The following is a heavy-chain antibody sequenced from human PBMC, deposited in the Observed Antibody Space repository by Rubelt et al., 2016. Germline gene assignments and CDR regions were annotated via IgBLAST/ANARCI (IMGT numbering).Heavy chain of an antibody. Sequence: GGLVQPGGSLRLSCAASGFTFSSYAMSWVRQAPGKGLEWVAVISYDGSNKYYADSVKGRFTISRDNSKNTLYLQMNSLRAEDTAVYYCARDQPGTGARAMDAWGQGTLVTVSS. D-gene: IGHD1/OR15-1a*01. CDR2: ISYDGSNK. CDR3: ARDQPGTGARAMDA. CDR1: GFTFSSYA. J-gene: IGHJ5*02. V-gene: IGHV3-30*04.